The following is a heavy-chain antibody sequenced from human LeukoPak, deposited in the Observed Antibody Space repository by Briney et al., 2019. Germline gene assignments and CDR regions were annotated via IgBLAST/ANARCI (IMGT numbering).Heavy chain of an antibody. J-gene: IGHJ4*02. CDR2: INHSGST. D-gene: IGHD3-10*01. Sequence: PSETLSLTCAVYGGSFSGYYWSWIRQPPGKGLEWIGEINHSGSTNYNPSLKSRVTISVDTSTNQFSLQLNSVTPEDTAVYYCAKEPAGDRSGSNFDYWGQGTLVTVSS. CDR1: GGSFSGYY. CDR3: AKEPAGDRSGSNFDY. V-gene: IGHV4-34*01.